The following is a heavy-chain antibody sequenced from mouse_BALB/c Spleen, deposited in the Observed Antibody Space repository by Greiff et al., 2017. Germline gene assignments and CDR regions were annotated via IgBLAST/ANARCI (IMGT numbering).Heavy chain of an antibody. Sequence: EVQGVESGGGLVQPGGSLKLSCAASGFTFSSYGMSWVRQTPDKRLELVATINSNGGSTYYPDSVKGRFTISRDTAKNTLYLQMSSLTSEDTAMYDCARDEEDYGSSAFDYWGQGTTLTVSS. CDR2: INSNGGST. CDR1: GFTFSSYG. J-gene: IGHJ2*01. CDR3: ARDEEDYGSSAFDY. D-gene: IGHD1-1*01. V-gene: IGHV5-6-3*01.